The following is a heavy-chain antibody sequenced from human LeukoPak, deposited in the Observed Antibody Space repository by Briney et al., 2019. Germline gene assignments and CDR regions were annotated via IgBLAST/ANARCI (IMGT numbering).Heavy chain of an antibody. J-gene: IGHJ4*02. V-gene: IGHV3-7*03. Sequence: GGSLRLSCAASGFTFSSYWMSWVRQAPGKGLEWVANIKQDGSEKYYVDSVKGRFTISRDNAKNSLYLQMNSLRAEDTAVYYCARDFPPDYGDHFDYWGQGTLVTVSS. CDR2: IKQDGSEK. CDR3: ARDFPPDYGDHFDY. CDR1: GFTFSSYW. D-gene: IGHD4-17*01.